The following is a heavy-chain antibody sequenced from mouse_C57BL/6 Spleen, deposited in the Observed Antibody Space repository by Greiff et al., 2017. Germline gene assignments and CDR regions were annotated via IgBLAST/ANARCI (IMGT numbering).Heavy chain of an antibody. J-gene: IGHJ4*01. Sequence: VQLQQSGAELVRPGTSVKVSCKASGYAFTNYLIEWVKQRPGQGLEWIGGINPGSGGTKYNEKFKGKATLTADKSSSTAYMQLSSLTSEDSSVYFCATRLLGYSMDYWGQGTSVTVSS. CDR3: ATRLLGYSMDY. CDR2: INPGSGGT. D-gene: IGHD1-2*01. V-gene: IGHV1-54*01. CDR1: GYAFTNYL.